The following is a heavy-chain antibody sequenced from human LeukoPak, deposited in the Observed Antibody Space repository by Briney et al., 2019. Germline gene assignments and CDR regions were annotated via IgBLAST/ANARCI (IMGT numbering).Heavy chain of an antibody. D-gene: IGHD6-19*01. CDR1: GGSISSYY. Sequence: SETLSLTCTVSGGSISSYYWSWIRQPPGKGLQWIGYIYYSGTTNYNPSLKSRVTISVDTSKNQFSLKLSSVTAADTAVYYCAKVSSEVAVAGTGDDYWGQGTLVTVSS. J-gene: IGHJ4*02. V-gene: IGHV4-59*01. CDR2: IYYSGTT. CDR3: AKVSSEVAVAGTGDDY.